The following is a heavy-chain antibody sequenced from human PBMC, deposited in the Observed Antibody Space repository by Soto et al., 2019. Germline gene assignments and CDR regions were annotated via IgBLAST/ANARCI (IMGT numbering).Heavy chain of an antibody. V-gene: IGHV3-23*01. D-gene: IGHD6-13*01. CDR2: IRGSSGST. J-gene: IGHJ4*02. Sequence: GGSLRLSCAASGFTFSSYAMSWVRQAPGKGLEWVSAIRGSSGSTDYADSVKGRFTISRDNSKNTLYLQMNSLRAEDTAVYYCAKDGQQQLASYFDYWGRGTLVTVSS. CDR1: GFTFSSYA. CDR3: AKDGQQQLASYFDY.